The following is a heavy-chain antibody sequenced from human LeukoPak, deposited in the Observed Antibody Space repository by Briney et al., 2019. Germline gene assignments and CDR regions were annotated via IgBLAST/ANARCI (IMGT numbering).Heavy chain of an antibody. V-gene: IGHV1-2*02. J-gene: IGHJ4*02. CDR1: GYTLTGYY. CDR2: INPNSGGT. CDR3: ARRAYGSGSYSFDY. D-gene: IGHD3-10*01. Sequence: ASVKVSCKASGYTLTGYYMHWVRQAPGQGLEWMGWINPNSGGTNYAQKFQGRVTMTRDTSISTAYMELSRLRSDDTAVYYCARRAYGSGSYSFDYWGQGTLVTVSS.